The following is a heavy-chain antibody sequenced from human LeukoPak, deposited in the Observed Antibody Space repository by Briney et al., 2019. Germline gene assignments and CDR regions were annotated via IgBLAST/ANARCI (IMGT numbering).Heavy chain of an antibody. CDR3: TSSDGCSYAFDI. CDR1: GLTFSGSA. D-gene: IGHD5-24*01. V-gene: IGHV3-73*01. Sequence: GESLRLSCAPSGLTFSGSAMHWVRHASGKGLEWVGRIRSKVNSYATAYAASVKGRFTISRDDSKNTAYLQMNSLKTEDTAVYYCTSSDGCSYAFDIWGQGTMVTVSS. CDR2: IRSKVNSYAT. J-gene: IGHJ3*02.